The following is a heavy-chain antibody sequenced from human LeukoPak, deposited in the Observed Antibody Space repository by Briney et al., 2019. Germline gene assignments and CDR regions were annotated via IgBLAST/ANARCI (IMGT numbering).Heavy chain of an antibody. V-gene: IGHV3-23*01. D-gene: IGHD3-22*01. CDR3: AKHHYYDSSGSPTYAFDI. Sequence: GGSLRLSCAASGFTFSSYGMSWLRQAPGKGLEWVSAISGSGGNTYYADSVRGRFAISRDNYKNTLYLQTNSLRAEDTALHYCAKHHYYDSSGSPTYAFDIWGQGTMVTVSS. J-gene: IGHJ3*02. CDR2: ISGSGGNT. CDR1: GFTFSSYG.